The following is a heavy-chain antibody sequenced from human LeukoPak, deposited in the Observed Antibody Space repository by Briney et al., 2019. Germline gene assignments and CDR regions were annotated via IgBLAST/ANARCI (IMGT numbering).Heavy chain of an antibody. V-gene: IGHV4-31*03. J-gene: IGHJ5*02. CDR1: GGSISSGGYY. Sequence: SQTLSLTCTVSGGSISSGGYYWSWIRQHPEKGLEWIGYIYYTGSTFYTPSLKSRVTISVDTSKNQFSLKLSSVTAADTAVYYCARRKRSGCSSTSCLLNWFDPWGQGTLVTVSS. D-gene: IGHD2-2*01. CDR2: IYYTGST. CDR3: ARRKRSGCSSTSCLLNWFDP.